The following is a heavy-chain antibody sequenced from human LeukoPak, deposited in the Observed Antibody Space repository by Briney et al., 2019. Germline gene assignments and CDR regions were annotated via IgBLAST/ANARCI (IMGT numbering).Heavy chain of an antibody. D-gene: IGHD3-3*01. CDR1: GFTFSSYS. V-gene: IGHV3-21*01. CDR3: ASINEWLSDSYFDY. CDR2: ISSSSSYI. J-gene: IGHJ4*02. Sequence: PGGSLRLSCAASGFTFSSYSMNWVRQALGKGLEWVSSISSSSSYIYYADSVKGRFTISRDNAKNSLNLQMNSLRAEDTAVYYCASINEWLSDSYFDYWGQGTLVTVSS.